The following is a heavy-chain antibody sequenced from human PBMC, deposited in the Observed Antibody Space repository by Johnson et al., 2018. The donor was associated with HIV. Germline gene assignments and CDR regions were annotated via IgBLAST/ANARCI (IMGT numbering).Heavy chain of an antibody. CDR3: ARGYIFTGYSGAFDM. V-gene: IGHV3-7*01. CDR1: GFTFSTYW. J-gene: IGHJ3*02. D-gene: IGHD3-9*01. Sequence: VQLVESGGGVVQPGGSLRLSCAASGFTFSTYWMHWVRQAPGKGLEWVANIKQDGSEKYYVDSVKGRFIISRDNSKNTVYLQMNSLRAEDTAVYYCARGYIFTGYSGAFDMWGQGTMVTVSS. CDR2: IKQDGSEK.